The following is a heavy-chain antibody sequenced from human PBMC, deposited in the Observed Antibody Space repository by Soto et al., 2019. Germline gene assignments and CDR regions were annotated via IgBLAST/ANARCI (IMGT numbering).Heavy chain of an antibody. V-gene: IGHV1-69*13. J-gene: IGHJ4*02. CDR1: GGTFSRYA. Sequence: GASVKVSCKASGGTFSRYALSWVRQAPGQGPEWMGGIVPMFGTANYAQKFQGRVTITADESTSTAYMQLSSLRSEDTAVYYCARGVYYDSRGYYFFFWGQGTLVTVS. CDR3: ARGVYYDSRGYYFFF. D-gene: IGHD3-22*01. CDR2: IVPMFGTA.